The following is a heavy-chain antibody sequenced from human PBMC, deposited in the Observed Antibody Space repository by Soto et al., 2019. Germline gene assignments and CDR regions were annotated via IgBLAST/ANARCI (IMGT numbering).Heavy chain of an antibody. CDR2: ISGTAGNT. D-gene: IGHD2-2*01. V-gene: IGHV3-23*01. CDR1: GFTFSSYA. Sequence: GGSLRLSCAASGFTFSSYAMSWVRQAPGKGLEWVSAISGTAGNTYYAGSVKGRFTISRENAKNSLYLQMNSLRAEDTAVYYCARDCSSTSCYSYYYYYGMDVWGQGTTVTVSS. J-gene: IGHJ6*02. CDR3: ARDCSSTSCYSYYYYYGMDV.